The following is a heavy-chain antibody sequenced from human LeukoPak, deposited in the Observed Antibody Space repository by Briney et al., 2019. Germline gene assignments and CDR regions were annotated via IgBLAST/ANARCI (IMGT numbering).Heavy chain of an antibody. D-gene: IGHD3-9*01. J-gene: IGHJ4*02. CDR3: ARDSYYDILTGYLRYFDY. Sequence: GGSLRLSCAASGFTFSSYSINWVRQAPGKGLEWVSSISSSSSYIYYADSVKGRFTISRDNAKNSLYLQMNSLRAEDTAVCYCARDSYYDILTGYLRYFDYWGQGTLVTVSS. CDR1: GFTFSSYS. V-gene: IGHV3-21*01. CDR2: ISSSSSYI.